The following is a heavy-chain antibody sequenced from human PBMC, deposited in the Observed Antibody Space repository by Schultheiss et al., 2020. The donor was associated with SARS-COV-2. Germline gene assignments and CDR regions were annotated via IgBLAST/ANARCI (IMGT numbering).Heavy chain of an antibody. CDR2: ISAYSGNT. CDR1: GYTFTGYY. CDR3: ERDGGEDGNRQTGVGYYYYYYGMDV. Sequence: ASVKVSCKASGYTFTGYYMHWVRQAPGQGLEWMGWISAYSGNTNYAQKFQGWVTMTRDTSISTAYMELSRLRSDDTAVYYCERDGGEDGNRQTGVGYYYYYYGMDVWGQGTTVTVAS. D-gene: IGHD1-14*01. V-gene: IGHV1-2*04. J-gene: IGHJ6*02.